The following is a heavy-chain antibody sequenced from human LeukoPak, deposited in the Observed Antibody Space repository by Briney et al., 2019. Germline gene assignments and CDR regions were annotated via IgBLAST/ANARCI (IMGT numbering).Heavy chain of an antibody. Sequence: QAGGSLRLSCAASGFTFSSYSMNWVRQAPGKGLEWVSYISSSSSTIYYADSVKGRFTISRDNAKNSLYLQMNSLRAEDTAVYYCARDKRTVVPLAFDIWGQGTMVTVSS. CDR2: ISSSSSTI. CDR3: ARDKRTVVPLAFDI. CDR1: GFTFSSYS. D-gene: IGHD4-23*01. J-gene: IGHJ3*02. V-gene: IGHV3-48*01.